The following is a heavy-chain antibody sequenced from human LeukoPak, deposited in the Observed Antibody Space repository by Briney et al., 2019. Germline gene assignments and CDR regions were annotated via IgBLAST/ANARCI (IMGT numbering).Heavy chain of an antibody. CDR3: ARDVPTVQLWRTDAFDI. J-gene: IGHJ3*02. CDR2: IYTNGDT. D-gene: IGHD5-18*01. CDR1: GDSLSSGNFY. V-gene: IGHV4-61*02. Sequence: SETLSLTCTVSGDSLSSGNFYWTWIRQPAGKGLEWIGRIYTNGDTSYNPSLKSRVTILLDTSQNHFSLRLSSVTAADTAVYYCARDVPTVQLWRTDAFDIWGQGTMVTVSS.